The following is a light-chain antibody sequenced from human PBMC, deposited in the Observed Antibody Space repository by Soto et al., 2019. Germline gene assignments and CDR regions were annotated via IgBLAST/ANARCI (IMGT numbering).Light chain of an antibody. CDR2: AAS. CDR1: QGIRDF. CDR3: QQFNVYPLT. Sequence: DIQLTQSPSFLSASVGDRVTITCRASQGIRDFLAWYQQKPGKAPKLLIYAASTLQTGVPTRFSGIASGTEFTLIISNLQPAEFATYYCQQFNVYPLTFGGGTKLEIK. V-gene: IGKV1-9*01. J-gene: IGKJ4*01.